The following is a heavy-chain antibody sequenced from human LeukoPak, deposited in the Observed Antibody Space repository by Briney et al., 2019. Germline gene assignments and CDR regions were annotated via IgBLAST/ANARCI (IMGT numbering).Heavy chain of an antibody. CDR3: ARATGTKVPPGY. CDR2: INHSGRN. CDR1: GGSFSGYY. D-gene: IGHD1-7*01. Sequence: PSETLSLTCAVYGGSFSGYYWSWIRQPPGKGLEWIGEINHSGRNNYNPSLKSRVTISVDTSKNQFSLKLSSVTAADTAVYYCARATGTKVPPGYWGQGALVTVSS. V-gene: IGHV4-34*01. J-gene: IGHJ4*02.